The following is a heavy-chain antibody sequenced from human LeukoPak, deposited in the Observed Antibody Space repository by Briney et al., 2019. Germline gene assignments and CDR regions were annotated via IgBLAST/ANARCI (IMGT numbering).Heavy chain of an antibody. CDR1: GGSISSYY. D-gene: IGHD2-15*01. Sequence: SETLSLTCTVSGGSISSYYWSWIRQPAGKGLEWNGRIYTSGSTNYNPSLKSRVTMSVDTSKNQFSLKLSSVTAADTAVYYCARTALLVGSRAFDIWGQGTMVTVSS. V-gene: IGHV4-4*07. CDR2: IYTSGST. CDR3: ARTALLVGSRAFDI. J-gene: IGHJ3*02.